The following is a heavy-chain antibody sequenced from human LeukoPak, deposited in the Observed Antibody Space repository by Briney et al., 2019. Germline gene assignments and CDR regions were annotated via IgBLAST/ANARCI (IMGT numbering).Heavy chain of an antibody. CDR1: GGTFSSYA. CDR3: ARVVAAAGTDWHSHNWFDP. J-gene: IGHJ5*02. D-gene: IGHD6-13*01. CDR2: ILPIFGTA. Sequence: PSVKVSCKASGGTFSSYAISWVRQAPGQGLEWMGGILPIFGTANYAQKFQGRVTITADESTSTAYMELSSLRSEDTAVYYCARVVAAAGTDWHSHNWFDPWGQGTLVTVSS. V-gene: IGHV1-69*13.